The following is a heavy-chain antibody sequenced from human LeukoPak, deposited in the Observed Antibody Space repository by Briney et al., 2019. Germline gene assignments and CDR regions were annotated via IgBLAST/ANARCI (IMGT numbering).Heavy chain of an antibody. Sequence: RGESLKISCKGSGYSFTSYWIGWVRQMPGKGLDWMGIIYPGDSDTRYSPSFQGQVTISADKSISTAYLQWSSLKASDTAMYYCARSLGDYYYGMDVWGKGTTVTVSS. CDR3: ARSLGDYYYGMDV. D-gene: IGHD3-16*01. CDR2: IYPGDSDT. V-gene: IGHV5-51*01. CDR1: GYSFTSYW. J-gene: IGHJ6*04.